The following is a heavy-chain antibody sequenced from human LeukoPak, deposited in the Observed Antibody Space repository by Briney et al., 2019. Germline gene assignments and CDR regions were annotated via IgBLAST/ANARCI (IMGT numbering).Heavy chain of an antibody. CDR1: GGSINSGSYY. CDR2: VYSSGST. V-gene: IGHV4-61*02. J-gene: IGHJ4*02. D-gene: IGHD2-2*01. Sequence: SQTLSLTCTVSGGSINSGSYYWSWIRQPAGKALGWIGRVYSSGSTNYNPSLKSRVTISVDTSKNQFSLKLISVTAADTAVYYCARETINGYALDSWGQGTLVTVSS. CDR3: ARETINGYALDS.